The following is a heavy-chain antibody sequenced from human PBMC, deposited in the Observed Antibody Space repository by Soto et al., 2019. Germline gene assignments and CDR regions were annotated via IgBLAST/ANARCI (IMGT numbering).Heavy chain of an antibody. CDR2: ISGSGGST. V-gene: IGHV3-23*01. D-gene: IGHD3-10*01. CDR1: GFTFSSYA. J-gene: IGHJ4*02. CDR3: AKDTMVRGVIPYYFDY. Sequence: GGSLRLSCAASGFTFSSYAMSWVRQAPGKGLEWVSAISGSGGSTYYADSVKGRFTISRDNSKNTLYLQMNSLRAEDTAVYYCAKDTMVRGVIPYYFDYWGQGTLVTVSA.